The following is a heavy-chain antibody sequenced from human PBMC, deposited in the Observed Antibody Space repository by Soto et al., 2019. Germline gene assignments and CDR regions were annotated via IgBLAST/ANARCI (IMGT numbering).Heavy chain of an antibody. V-gene: IGHV1-3*01. J-gene: IGHJ5*02. CDR2: INAGNSDA. Sequence: ASVKVSCKASGGTFSSYAISWVRQAPGQRLEWMGWINAGNSDAKYSQKFQGRVTITRDTSANSAYMELSSLRSEDTAVYYCARFVLRGLILNSSFDPWGQGTLVTVSS. CDR3: ARFVLRGLILNSSFDP. D-gene: IGHD3-10*01. CDR1: GGTFSSYA.